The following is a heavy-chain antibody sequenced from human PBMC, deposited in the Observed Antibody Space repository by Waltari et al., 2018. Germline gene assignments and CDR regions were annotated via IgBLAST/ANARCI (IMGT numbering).Heavy chain of an antibody. Sequence: QVQLVQSGAEVKKPGSSLTVSCKASGYTFTGYYMHWVRQAPGQGLEWMGWSNPNSGGTNYAQKVQGRVTMTRDTSISTAYMELSRRRADDTAVYYCARETDYYAFDIWGQGTMVTVSS. J-gene: IGHJ3*02. D-gene: IGHD5-12*01. CDR1: GYTFTGYY. CDR2: SNPNSGGT. CDR3: ARETDYYAFDI. V-gene: IGHV1-2*02.